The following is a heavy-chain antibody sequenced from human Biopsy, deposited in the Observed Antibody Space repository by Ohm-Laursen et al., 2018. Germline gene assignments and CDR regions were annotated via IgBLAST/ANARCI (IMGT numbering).Heavy chain of an antibody. J-gene: IGHJ5*02. V-gene: IGHV4-31*01. D-gene: IGHD3-22*01. CDR1: GGSISSGGSY. Sequence: TLSLTWTVSGGSISSGGSYWSWIRQRPGKGLEWIGYIFNSANTYYNPSLKNLITISGDTPKNQFSLKLNSVTAADTAVYYCARGDYFDSNGYFWFDPWGQGTLVTVSS. CDR2: IFNSANT. CDR3: ARGDYFDSNGYFWFDP.